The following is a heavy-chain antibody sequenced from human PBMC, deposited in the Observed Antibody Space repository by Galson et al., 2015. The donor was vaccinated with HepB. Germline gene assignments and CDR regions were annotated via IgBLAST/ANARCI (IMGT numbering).Heavy chain of an antibody. V-gene: IGHV3-15*01. J-gene: IGHJ6*02. CDR1: GLTFSRAW. Sequence: SLRLSCAVSGLTFSRAWMSWVRQTPGKGLEWVGRIKSRIAGGTIGHAAPVKGRFTISRDDSRNTLYLQMNSLKIEDTAIYYCTTKRGYDSGWFPQMPEYGMDVWGQGTTVTVSS. CDR2: IKSRIAGGTI. CDR3: TTKRGYDSGWFPQMPEYGMDV. D-gene: IGHD6-19*01.